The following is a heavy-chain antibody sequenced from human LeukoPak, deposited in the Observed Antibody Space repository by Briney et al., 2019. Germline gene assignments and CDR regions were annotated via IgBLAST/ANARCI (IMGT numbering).Heavy chain of an antibody. Sequence: GGSLRLSCAASGFTFSSYAMSWVRQAPGKGLEWVSAIRGSGGGTYYADSVKGRFTISRDNSKNTLYLQMNSLRAEDTAVYYCAKAQAVAGCRCFDPWGQGTLVTVSS. J-gene: IGHJ5*02. CDR3: AKAQAVAGCRCFDP. D-gene: IGHD6-19*01. V-gene: IGHV3-23*01. CDR1: GFTFSSYA. CDR2: IRGSGGGT.